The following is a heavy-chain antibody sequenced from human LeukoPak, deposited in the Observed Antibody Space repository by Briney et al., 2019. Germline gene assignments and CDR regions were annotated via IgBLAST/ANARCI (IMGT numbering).Heavy chain of an antibody. CDR3: ARSGAAAGPENDY. V-gene: IGHV1-18*01. Sequence: ASVKVSCKASGYTFTDYGITWVRQAPGQGLEWMGWISAYNGNTNYAQKLQGRVTMTTDTSTSTVYMELRSLRSDDTAVYYCARSGAAAGPENDYWGQGTLVTVSS. CDR2: ISAYNGNT. D-gene: IGHD6-13*01. CDR1: GYTFTDYG. J-gene: IGHJ4*02.